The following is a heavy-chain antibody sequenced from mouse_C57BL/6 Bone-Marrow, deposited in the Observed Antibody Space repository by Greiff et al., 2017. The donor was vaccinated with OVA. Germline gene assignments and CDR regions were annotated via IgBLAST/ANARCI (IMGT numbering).Heavy chain of an antibody. Sequence: EVQLQQSGAELVRPGAPVKLSCTASGFNIKDDYMHWVKQRPEQGLEWIGWIDPENGDTEYASKFQGKATITADTSSNTAYLQLSSLTSEDTAVYYCTAYYKGWFAYWGQGTLVTVSA. V-gene: IGHV14-4*01. CDR1: GFNIKDDY. CDR3: TAYYKGWFAY. J-gene: IGHJ3*01. D-gene: IGHD2-12*01. CDR2: IDPENGDT.